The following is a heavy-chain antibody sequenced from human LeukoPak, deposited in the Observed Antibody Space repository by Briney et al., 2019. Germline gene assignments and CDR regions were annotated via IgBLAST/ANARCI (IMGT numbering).Heavy chain of an antibody. J-gene: IGHJ4*02. Sequence: ASVTVSCKASGYTFTSYDINWVRQATGQGLEWMGWMNPNSGNTGYAQKFQGRVTMTRNTSISTAYMELSSLRSEDTAVYYCARVRKGGSSWYGDYWGQGTLVTVSS. D-gene: IGHD6-13*01. CDR1: GYTFTSYD. V-gene: IGHV1-8*01. CDR2: MNPNSGNT. CDR3: ARVRKGGSSWYGDY.